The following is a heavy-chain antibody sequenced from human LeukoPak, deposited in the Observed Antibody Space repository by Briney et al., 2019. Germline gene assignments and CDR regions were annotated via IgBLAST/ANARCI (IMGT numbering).Heavy chain of an antibody. D-gene: IGHD3-22*01. CDR1: GFTFGSFA. CDR3: ARAYYYDSSGPPLN. V-gene: IGHV3-23*01. Sequence: SGGSLRLSCVASGFTFGSFAMTWVRQAPGKGLEWAAAISGSGDKTYYADSVKGRFTISRDNSKTTLFLQLNSLGAGDSAVFYCARAYYYDSSGPPLNWGQGTLVTVSS. CDR2: ISGSGDKT. J-gene: IGHJ4*02.